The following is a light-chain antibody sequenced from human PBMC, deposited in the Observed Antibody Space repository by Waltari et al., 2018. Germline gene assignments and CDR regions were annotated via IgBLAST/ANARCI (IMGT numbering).Light chain of an antibody. V-gene: IGLV1-51*02. J-gene: IGLJ2*01. CDR2: GND. CDR3: GTWDNTLSAV. CDR1: ASTIGNSY. Sequence: QSVLTQPPSVSAAPGQKVTISCSGSASTIGNSYLSWYQQFPGAAPKVLIYGNDKRTTGIPDRFSGSKSGTSATLDITGLQTGDEADYYCGTWDNTLSAVFGGGTKVTVL.